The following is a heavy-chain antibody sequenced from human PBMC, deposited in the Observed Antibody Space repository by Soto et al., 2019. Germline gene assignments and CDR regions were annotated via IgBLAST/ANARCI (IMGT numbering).Heavy chain of an antibody. CDR1: GFTLTSSA. CDR2: IVVGSGNT. J-gene: IGHJ6*02. CDR3: ARGGWELANRSYYYYGMDV. Sequence: SVKVSCKASGFTLTSSAVQWVRQARGQRLEWKGWIVVGSGNTNYAQKFQERVTITRDMSTSTAYMELSSLRSEDTAVYYCARGGWELANRSYYYYGMDVWGQGTTVTVSS. D-gene: IGHD1-26*01. V-gene: IGHV1-58*01.